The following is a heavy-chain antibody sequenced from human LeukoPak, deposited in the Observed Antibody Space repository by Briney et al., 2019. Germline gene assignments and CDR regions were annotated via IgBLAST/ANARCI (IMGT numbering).Heavy chain of an antibody. CDR2: INPSGGST. CDR1: GYIFTNYY. Sequence: ASVKVSCKASGYIFTNYYMHWVRQAPGQGLDWMGIINPSGGSTSYAQKFQGRVTMTRDTSTSTVYMELSSLRSEDTAVYYCARDSADYGDYDYWGQGTLVTVSS. V-gene: IGHV1-46*01. D-gene: IGHD4-17*01. CDR3: ARDSADYGDYDY. J-gene: IGHJ4*02.